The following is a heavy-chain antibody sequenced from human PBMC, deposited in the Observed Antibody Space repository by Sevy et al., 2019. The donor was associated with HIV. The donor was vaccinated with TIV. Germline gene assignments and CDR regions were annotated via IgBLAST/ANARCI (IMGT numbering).Heavy chain of an antibody. J-gene: IGHJ5*02. D-gene: IGHD4-4*01. CDR1: GGSISSYY. Sequence: SETLSLTCTVSGGSISSYYWSWIRQPPGKGLEWIGYIYYSGSTNYNPSLKSRVTLSVDTSKNQFSLKLSSVTAADTAVYYCARDTGLDPWGQRTLVTVSS. V-gene: IGHV4-59*01. CDR2: IYYSGST. CDR3: ARDTGLDP.